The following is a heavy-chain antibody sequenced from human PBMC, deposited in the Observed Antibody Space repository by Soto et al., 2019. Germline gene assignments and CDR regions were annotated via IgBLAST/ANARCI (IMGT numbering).Heavy chain of an antibody. V-gene: IGHV3-30-3*01. Sequence: QVQLVESGGGVVQPGRSLRLSCAASGFTFSSYVMHWVRQAPGKGLEWVAVISYDGSNKYYADSVKGRFTISRDNSKNTLYLQMNSLRAEDTAVYYCARVPSSSGRAHFDYWGQGTLVTVSS. CDR1: GFTFSSYV. D-gene: IGHD2-15*01. J-gene: IGHJ4*02. CDR2: ISYDGSNK. CDR3: ARVPSSSGRAHFDY.